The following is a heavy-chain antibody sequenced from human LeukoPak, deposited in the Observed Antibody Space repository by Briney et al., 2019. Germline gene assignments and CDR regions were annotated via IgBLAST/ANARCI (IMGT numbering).Heavy chain of an antibody. Sequence: SETLSLTCTVSGXSISSSSYYWGWIRQPPGKGLEWIGSIYYSGSTYYNPSLKSRVTISVDTSKNQFSLKLSSVTAADTAVYYCARQKAITMIVVVPDAFDIWGQGTMVTVSS. CDR2: IYYSGST. V-gene: IGHV4-39*01. D-gene: IGHD3-22*01. CDR3: ARQKAITMIVVVPDAFDI. CDR1: GXSISSSSYY. J-gene: IGHJ3*02.